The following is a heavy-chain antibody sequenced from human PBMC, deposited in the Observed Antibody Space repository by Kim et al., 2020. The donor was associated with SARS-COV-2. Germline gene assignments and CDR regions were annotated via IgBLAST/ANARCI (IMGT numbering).Heavy chain of an antibody. CDR3: AILAPFYDFWSGYSVEFPYYYYGMDV. Sequence: SETLSLTCTVSGGSISSSSYYWGWIRQPPGKGLEWIGSIYYSGSTYYNPSLKSRVTISVDTSKNQFSLKLSSVTAADTAVYYCAILAPFYDFWSGYSVEFPYYYYGMDVWGQGTTVTVSS. V-gene: IGHV4-39*01. J-gene: IGHJ6*02. CDR1: GGSISSSSYY. D-gene: IGHD3-3*01. CDR2: IYYSGST.